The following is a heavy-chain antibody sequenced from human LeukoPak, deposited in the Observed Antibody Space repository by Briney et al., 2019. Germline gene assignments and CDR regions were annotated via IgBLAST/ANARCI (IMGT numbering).Heavy chain of an antibody. J-gene: IGHJ6*04. CDR3: ARSPHSTASPYYYGMDV. CDR1: GGSFTGYY. Sequence: SETLSLTCAVSGGSFTGYYLSWMRQPPGKGLECIGEINHSGSTKYNPSLKSRVTISVDTSKSQFSLKLSSVTAADPAVYYCARSPHSTASPYYYGMDVWGKGTTVTVSS. V-gene: IGHV4-34*01. CDR2: INHSGST. D-gene: IGHD1-1*01.